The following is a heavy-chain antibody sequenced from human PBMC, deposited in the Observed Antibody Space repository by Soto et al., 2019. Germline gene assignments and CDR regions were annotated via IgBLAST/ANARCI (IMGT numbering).Heavy chain of an antibody. CDR2: ISGSGGST. J-gene: IGHJ4*02. D-gene: IGHD6-13*01. CDR3: AKGRRRIAAAGPFDY. CDR1: GFTFSSYA. Sequence: GGSLRLSCAASGFTFSSYAMSWVHQAPGKGLEWVSAISGSGGSTYYADSVKGRFTISRDNSKNTLYLQMNSLRAEDTAVYYCAKGRRRIAAAGPFDYWGQGTLVTVSS. V-gene: IGHV3-23*01.